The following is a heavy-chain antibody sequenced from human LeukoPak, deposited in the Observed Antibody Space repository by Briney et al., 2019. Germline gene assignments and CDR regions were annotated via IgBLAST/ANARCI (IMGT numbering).Heavy chain of an antibody. J-gene: IGHJ4*02. D-gene: IGHD3-22*01. Sequence: GGSLRLSCAASGFIFDDYEMNWVRQAPGKGLEWVAFISSSGTTDYYADSVKGRFIISKDNAKKSLYLEMNRLRAEDTAVYYCARDQRAKKYFYDSSGSSAYWGQGTQVTVSS. V-gene: IGHV3-48*03. CDR2: ISSSGTTD. CDR1: GFIFDDYE. CDR3: ARDQRAKKYFYDSSGSSAY.